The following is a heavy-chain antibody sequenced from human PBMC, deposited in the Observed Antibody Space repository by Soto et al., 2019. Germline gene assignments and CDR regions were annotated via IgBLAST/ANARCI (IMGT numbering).Heavy chain of an antibody. CDR3: ARGGPYCSGPTCYSFDY. D-gene: IGHD2-15*01. Sequence: EVQLVESGGGLVKPGGSLRLSCAASGFTFSSFSMNWVRQAPGKGLEWVASIGGGSRYIYYADSLRGLVTVSRDNAENSLYLQMNGLRADDTAVYYCARGGPYCSGPTCYSFDYWGQGTLVTVSS. V-gene: IGHV3-21*02. J-gene: IGHJ4*02. CDR1: GFTFSSFS. CDR2: IGGGSRYI.